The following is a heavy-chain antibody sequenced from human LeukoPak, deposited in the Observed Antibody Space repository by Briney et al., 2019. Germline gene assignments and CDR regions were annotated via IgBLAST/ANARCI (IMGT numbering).Heavy chain of an antibody. J-gene: IGHJ4*02. CDR1: GFTFSSYS. CDR3: ARAGIAVAGYDY. V-gene: IGHV3-21*01. CDR2: ISSSSSYI. Sequence: GGSLRLSCAASGFTFSSYSMNWVRQAPGKGLEWVSSISSSSSYIYYADSVKGRFTISRDNAKNSLYLQMNILRAEDTSVYYCARAGIAVAGYDYWGQGTLVTVSS. D-gene: IGHD6-19*01.